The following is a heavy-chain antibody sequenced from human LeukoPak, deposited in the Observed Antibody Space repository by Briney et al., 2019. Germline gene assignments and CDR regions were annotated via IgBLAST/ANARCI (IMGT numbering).Heavy chain of an antibody. CDR2: ISGSGGST. Sequence: GGSLRLSCAASGFTFSSYAMSWVRQAPGEGLEWVSAISGSGGSTYYADSVKGRFTISRDNSKTTLYLQMNSLRAEDTAVYYCAKDRGGYCSGGSCYGGAFDIWGQGTMVTVSS. J-gene: IGHJ3*02. CDR1: GFTFSSYA. D-gene: IGHD2-15*01. CDR3: AKDRGGYCSGGSCYGGAFDI. V-gene: IGHV3-23*01.